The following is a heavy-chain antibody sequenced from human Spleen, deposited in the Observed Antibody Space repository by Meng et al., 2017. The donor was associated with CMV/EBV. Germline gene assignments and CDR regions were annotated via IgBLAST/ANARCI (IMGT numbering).Heavy chain of an antibody. D-gene: IGHD6-19*01. Sequence: GGSLRLSCAASGFTFSTYAMSWVRQAPGKGLEWVSVIYNGVATTYYTDSVKGRFTISRDDSKNTLYLQMNSLRAEDTAVYYCAKDLGSGWYSGFEYWGQGTLVTAPQ. V-gene: IGHV3-23*03. CDR1: GFTFSTYA. CDR3: AKDLGSGWYSGFEY. J-gene: IGHJ4*02. CDR2: IYNGVATT.